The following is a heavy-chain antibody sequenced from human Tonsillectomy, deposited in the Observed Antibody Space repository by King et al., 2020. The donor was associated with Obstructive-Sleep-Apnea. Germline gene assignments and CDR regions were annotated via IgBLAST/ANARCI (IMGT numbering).Heavy chain of an antibody. CDR3: AKQSGYISLDC. J-gene: IGHJ4*02. CDR2: ISGSGGSS. CDR1: GFTFSNFG. Sequence: EVQLVESGGGLVQPGRSLRLSCAASGFTFSNFGMSWVRQAPGKGLEWVSTISGSGGSSYYADSVRGRFTISRDNPKRTLYLQMNSLRAEDTALYYCAKQSGYISLDCWGQGTLVTVSS. V-gene: IGHV3-23*04. D-gene: IGHD1-1*01.